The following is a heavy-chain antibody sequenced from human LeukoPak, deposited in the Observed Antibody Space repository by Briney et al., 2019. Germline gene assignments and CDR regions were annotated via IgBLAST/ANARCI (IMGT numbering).Heavy chain of an antibody. V-gene: IGHV7-4-1*02. CDR3: AREIKWLGDFYYYYMDV. Sequence: ASVKVSCKASGYTFTSYGISWVRQAPGQGLEWMGWINTNTGNPTYAQGFTGRFVFSLDTSVSTAYLQISSLKAEDTAVYYCAREIKWLGDFYYYYMDVWGKGTTVTVSS. CDR2: INTNTGNP. J-gene: IGHJ6*03. D-gene: IGHD6-19*01. CDR1: GYTFTSYG.